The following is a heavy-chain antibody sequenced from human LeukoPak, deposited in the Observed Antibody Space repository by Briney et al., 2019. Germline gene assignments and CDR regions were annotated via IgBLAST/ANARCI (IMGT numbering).Heavy chain of an antibody. Sequence: PGGSLRLSCAASGVAFNSYSMNWVRQAPGKGLEWVSAISGSGGSTYYADSVKGRFTISRDNSKNTLYLQMNSLRAEDTAVYYCAKDTYYDFWSGSQAFDIWGQGTMVTVSS. J-gene: IGHJ3*02. CDR1: GVAFNSYS. CDR2: ISGSGGST. D-gene: IGHD3-3*01. V-gene: IGHV3-23*01. CDR3: AKDTYYDFWSGSQAFDI.